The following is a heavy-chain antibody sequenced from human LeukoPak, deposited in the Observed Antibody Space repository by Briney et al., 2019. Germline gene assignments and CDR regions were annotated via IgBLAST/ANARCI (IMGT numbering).Heavy chain of an antibody. CDR3: ARDIPLAGEEEGPNWFDP. CDR2: IKQDGSEK. D-gene: IGHD6-19*01. CDR1: GFTFSSYW. Sequence: GGSLRLSCAASGFTFSSYWMSWVRQAPGKGLEWVANIKQDGSEKYYVDSVKGRFTISRDNAKNSLYLQMNSLRAEDTAVYYCARDIPLAGEEEGPNWFDPWGQGTLVTVPS. J-gene: IGHJ5*02. V-gene: IGHV3-7*03.